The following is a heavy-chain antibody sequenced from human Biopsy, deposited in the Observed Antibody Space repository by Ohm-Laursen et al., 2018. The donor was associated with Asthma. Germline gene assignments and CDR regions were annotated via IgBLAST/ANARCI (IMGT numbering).Heavy chain of an antibody. CDR2: ISKDASTQ. J-gene: IGHJ3*01. V-gene: IGHV3-30*01. CDR3: VGDGTDDAFDF. CDR1: GFTFSNFA. D-gene: IGHD1-1*01. Sequence: SLRLSCSASGFTFSNFAIHWVRQAPGKGLEWVGVISKDASTQNYADSVKDRFTITRGNTKNTLDLHMNILRGEDTAVYYCVGDGTDDAFDFWGQGTVVSVSS.